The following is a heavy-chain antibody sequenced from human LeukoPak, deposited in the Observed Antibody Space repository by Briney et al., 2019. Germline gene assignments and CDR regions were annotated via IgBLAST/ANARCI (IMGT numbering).Heavy chain of an antibody. D-gene: IGHD3-10*01. CDR3: ARDSGTTGEVKFEP. J-gene: IGHJ5*02. CDR1: GGSINSY. CDR2: ISCSGTI. V-gene: IGHV4-4*07. Sequence: SETLSLTCIVSGGSINSYWSCILQPPRKGLEWIVRISCSGTITYNPALQSRLTISIDTSKNQLSLKLMSLTAADTAVYYCARDSGTTGEVKFEPWGQGILVTVSS.